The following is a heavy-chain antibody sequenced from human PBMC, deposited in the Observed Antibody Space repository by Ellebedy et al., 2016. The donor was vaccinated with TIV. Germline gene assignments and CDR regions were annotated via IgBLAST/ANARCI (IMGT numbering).Heavy chain of an antibody. D-gene: IGHD3-9*01. CDR1: GVSISSSW. CDR3: ARDLRKGGMDV. V-gene: IGHV4-4*02. CDR2: IYHTGST. Sequence: SETLSLXCAVSGVSISSSWWSWVRRPPGMGLEWIGEIYHTGSTHYNPSLMSRLTISVDKSRNQLSLKVTSVTAADTAVYYCARDLRKGGMDVWGQGTTVTVSS. J-gene: IGHJ6*02.